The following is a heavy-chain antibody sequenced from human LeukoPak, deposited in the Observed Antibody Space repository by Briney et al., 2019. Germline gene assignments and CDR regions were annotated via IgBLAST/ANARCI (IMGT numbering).Heavy chain of an antibody. V-gene: IGHV4-34*01. Sequence: SETLSLTCAVYGGSFSNYYWTWIRQSPGKGLEWIGEINHSGSTNYNPSLKSRVTISVDTSKNQFSLKLSSVTAADTAVYYCASWFRSTRAFDIWGQGTMVTVSS. CDR1: GGSFSNYY. CDR3: ASWFRSTRAFDI. CDR2: INHSGST. D-gene: IGHD3-10*01. J-gene: IGHJ3*02.